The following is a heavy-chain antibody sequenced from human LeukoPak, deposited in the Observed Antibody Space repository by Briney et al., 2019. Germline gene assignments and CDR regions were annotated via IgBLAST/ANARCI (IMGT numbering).Heavy chain of an antibody. CDR2: VNPNSGRT. CDR3: ARDRLVGGSGVDY. D-gene: IGHD3-10*01. CDR1: GYTFIGYY. J-gene: IGHJ4*02. V-gene: IGHV1-2*02. Sequence: GASVKVSCKASGYTFIGYYIHWVRRAPGEGLEWMGWVNPNSGRTHYAQKFLGRVTMTRDTSINAAYMELRMLNFDDTAVFYCARDRLVGGSGVDYWGQGTLVTVSS.